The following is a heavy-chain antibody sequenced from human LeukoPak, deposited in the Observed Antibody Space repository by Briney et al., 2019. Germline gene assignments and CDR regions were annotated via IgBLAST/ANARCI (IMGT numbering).Heavy chain of an antibody. Sequence: PGGPLRLSCAASGFTFSSYGMHWVRQAPGKGLEWVAVISYDGSNKYYADSVKGRFTISRDNSKNTLYLQMNSLRAEDTAVYYCASQYYDFWSGYPGVGFDYWGQGTLVTVSS. CDR1: GFTFSSYG. D-gene: IGHD3-3*01. CDR3: ASQYYDFWSGYPGVGFDY. V-gene: IGHV3-30*03. J-gene: IGHJ4*02. CDR2: ISYDGSNK.